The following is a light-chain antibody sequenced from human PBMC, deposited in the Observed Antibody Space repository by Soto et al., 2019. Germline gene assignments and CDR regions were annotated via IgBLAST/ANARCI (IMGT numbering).Light chain of an antibody. CDR1: RSDIGSYNY. J-gene: IGLJ1*01. CDR2: GVS. V-gene: IGLV2-14*01. Sequence: QSVLTQPASVSGSPGQSITISCSGTRSDIGSYNYVAWYQQFPGKTPKILIYGVSNRPSGVSSRFSGSKSGNKASLTISGLQAEDEADYYCISYTGSSTSYVFGSGTKVTV. CDR3: ISYTGSSTSYV.